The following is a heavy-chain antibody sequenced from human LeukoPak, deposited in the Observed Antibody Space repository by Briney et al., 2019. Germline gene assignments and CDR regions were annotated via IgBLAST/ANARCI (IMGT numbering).Heavy chain of an antibody. V-gene: IGHV3-23*01. CDR2: ISGSGGST. CDR3: AKVGAPLRGY. Sequence: ETLSLTCAVYGGSFSGYYWSWIRQPPGKGLEWVSAISGSGGSTYYADSVKGRFTISRDNSKNTLYLQMNSLRAEDTAVYYCAKVGAPLRGYWGQGTLVTVSS. J-gene: IGHJ4*02. CDR1: GGSFSGYY.